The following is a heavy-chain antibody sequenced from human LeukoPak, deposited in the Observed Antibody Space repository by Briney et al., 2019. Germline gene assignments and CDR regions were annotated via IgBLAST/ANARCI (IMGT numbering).Heavy chain of an antibody. CDR3: ARDPGASSLDS. Sequence: GGSLRLSCAASGFTFTTHGFHWVRQPPGKGLEWVSAIWHDGSKRCYAESVKGRFTISRDNSKNTVYLQLNSLRAEDTAVYYCARDPGASSLDSWGQGTLVTVSS. CDR1: GFTFTTHG. J-gene: IGHJ4*02. CDR2: IWHDGSKR. D-gene: IGHD6-6*01. V-gene: IGHV3-33*01.